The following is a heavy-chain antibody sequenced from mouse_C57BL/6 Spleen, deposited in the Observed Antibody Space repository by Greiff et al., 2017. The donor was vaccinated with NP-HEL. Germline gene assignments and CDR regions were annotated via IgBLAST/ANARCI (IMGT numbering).Heavy chain of an antibody. CDR1: GYTFTSYW. J-gene: IGHJ2*01. CDR3: ARFGPFPHYYGSSLDY. D-gene: IGHD1-1*01. CDR2: IHPNSGST. V-gene: IGHV1-64*01. Sequence: QVQLQQPGAELVKPGASVKLSCKASGYTFTSYWMHWVKQRPGQGLEWIGMIHPNSGSTNYNEKFKSKATLTVDKSSSTAYMQLSSLTSEDSAVYYGARFGPFPHYYGSSLDYWGKGTTLTVSS.